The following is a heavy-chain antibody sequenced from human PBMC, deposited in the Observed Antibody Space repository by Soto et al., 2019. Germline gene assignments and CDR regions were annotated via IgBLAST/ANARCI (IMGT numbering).Heavy chain of an antibody. Sequence: ASVPVSCKASRYTFPSYDINWVRQATGQGLEWMGWMNPNIGNTGYAQKFQGRVTMTRNTSISTDYMELGSLRSEDMAVYYCAESWGELLRFDIWGQGTMGTVSS. CDR2: MNPNIGNT. CDR3: AESWGELLRFDI. V-gene: IGHV1-8*01. J-gene: IGHJ3*02. CDR1: RYTFPSYD. D-gene: IGHD1-26*01.